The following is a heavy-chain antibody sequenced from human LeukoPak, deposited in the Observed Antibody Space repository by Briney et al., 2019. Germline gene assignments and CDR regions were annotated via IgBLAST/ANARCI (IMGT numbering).Heavy chain of an antibody. Sequence: ASETPSLTCTVSGGSISSTSYYWGWIRQPPGKGLEWIGSIYYTGSTYYNPSLNTRVTMSVDTSKNQFSLKLSSVTAADTAVYYCARRLKVTEHFDYWGQGTLVTVSP. D-gene: IGHD2-21*02. J-gene: IGHJ4*02. CDR2: IYYTGST. V-gene: IGHV4-39*01. CDR3: ARRLKVTEHFDY. CDR1: GGSISSTSYY.